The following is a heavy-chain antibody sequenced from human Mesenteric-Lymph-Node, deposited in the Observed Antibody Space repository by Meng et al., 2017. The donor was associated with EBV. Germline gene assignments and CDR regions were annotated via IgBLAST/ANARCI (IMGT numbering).Heavy chain of an antibody. V-gene: IGHV4-61*01. CDR1: GGSVSSGSYH. J-gene: IGHJ4*02. D-gene: IGHD3-22*01. CDR2: IYYSGST. Sequence: QVQLQESGPGLVKPSXXXXXTXXVSGGSVSSGSYHWSWIRQPPGKGLEWIGYIYYSGSTNYNPSLKSRVTISVDTSKNQFSLKLSSVTAADTAVYYCAREGYYDSSGYNDWGQGTLVTVSS. CDR3: AREGYYDSSGYND.